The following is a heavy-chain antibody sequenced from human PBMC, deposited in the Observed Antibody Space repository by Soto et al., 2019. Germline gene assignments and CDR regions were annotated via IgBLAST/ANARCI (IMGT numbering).Heavy chain of an antibody. J-gene: IGHJ4*02. CDR1: GFTFSNYW. CDR3: ARSSLVVAFPTREDY. V-gene: IGHV3-74*01. Sequence: GGSLRLSCVASGFTFSNYWMHWVRQAPGKGLVWVSRINSDGSSISYADSVKGRFTISRDNAKNTVHLQMNSLRAEYSGFYYCARSSLVVAFPTREDYSCQGTLGTGSS. CDR2: INSDGSSI. D-gene: IGHD2-8*02.